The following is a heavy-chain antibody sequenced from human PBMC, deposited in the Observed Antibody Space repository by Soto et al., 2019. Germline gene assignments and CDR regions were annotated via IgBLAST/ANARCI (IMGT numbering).Heavy chain of an antibody. CDR2: IIPVFGSA. CDR1: GGTFSIYG. Sequence: QVQLVQSGAEVKKPGSSVKVSCKARGGTFSIYGINWVRQAPGQGLEWMGGIIPVFGSANYAQRFQGRVTIIADEYTSTVYMEVSRLTSEDTAVYFCARGKTEMATITYFDSWGQGTLVTVSS. D-gene: IGHD5-12*01. J-gene: IGHJ4*02. CDR3: ARGKTEMATITYFDS. V-gene: IGHV1-69*01.